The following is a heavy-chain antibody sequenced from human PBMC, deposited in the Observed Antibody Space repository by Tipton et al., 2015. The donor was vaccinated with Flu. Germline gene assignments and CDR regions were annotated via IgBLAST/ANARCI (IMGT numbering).Heavy chain of an antibody. CDR3: TRIDLLWYKY. Sequence: GSLRLSCAASGFTFSNYWMHWVRHGPGKGLVWVSRINGDGSTTTYADSVRGRFTISRDNAENTVYLQMTSLRAEDTGVYYCTRIDLLWYKYWGRGTLVTVSS. J-gene: IGHJ4*02. V-gene: IGHV3-74*03. CDR2: INGDGSTT. D-gene: IGHD1-14*01. CDR1: GFTFSNYW.